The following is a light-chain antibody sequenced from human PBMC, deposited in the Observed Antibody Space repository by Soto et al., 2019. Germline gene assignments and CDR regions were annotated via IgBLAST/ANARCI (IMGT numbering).Light chain of an antibody. CDR3: SSYTSTFTVV. J-gene: IGLJ3*02. V-gene: IGLV2-14*01. Sequence: SVLTQPASVSGSPGQSITISCTGTSSDVGGYNYVSWYQQHPGKAPKLMIYEVGHRPSGVSNRFSGSKSGNTASLTISGLQAEDEADYYCSSYTSTFTVVFGGGTKVAVL. CDR2: EVG. CDR1: SSDVGGYNY.